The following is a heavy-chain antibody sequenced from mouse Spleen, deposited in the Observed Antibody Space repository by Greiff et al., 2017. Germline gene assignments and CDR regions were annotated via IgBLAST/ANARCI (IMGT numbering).Heavy chain of an antibody. V-gene: IGHV2-9-2*01. Sequence: VKLMESGPGLVAPSQSLSITCTVSGFSLTSYDISWIRQPPGKGLEWLGVIWTGGGTNYNSAFMSRLSISKDNSKSQVFLKMNSLQTDDTAIYYCVRDGGNYPSMDYWGQGTSVTVSS. CDR1: GFSLTSYD. D-gene: IGHD2-1*01. J-gene: IGHJ4*01. CDR2: IWTGGGT. CDR3: VRDGGNYPSMDY.